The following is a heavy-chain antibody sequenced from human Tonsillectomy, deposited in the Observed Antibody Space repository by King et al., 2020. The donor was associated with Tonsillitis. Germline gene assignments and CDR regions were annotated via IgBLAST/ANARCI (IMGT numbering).Heavy chain of an antibody. Sequence: VQLQESGPGLVKPSQTLSLTCTVSGGSISSSSYYWSWIRQPAGKGLEWIWRIYTSGSTNYNPFLNSRVTMSVDTSKNQFSLKLNAVTAADTAVYYCARAVRYFDWDYYYMDVWGKGTTVTVSS. J-gene: IGHJ6*03. D-gene: IGHD3-9*01. CDR2: IYTSGST. V-gene: IGHV4-61*02. CDR3: ARAVRYFDWDYYYMDV. CDR1: GGSISSSSYY.